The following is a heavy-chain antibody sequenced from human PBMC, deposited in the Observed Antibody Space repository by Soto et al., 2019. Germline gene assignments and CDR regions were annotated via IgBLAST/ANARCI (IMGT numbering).Heavy chain of an antibody. CDR2: VCHSGNS. Sequence: SETLSLTCTVSVGSCNSASYYWNWILQPPGKGLEWLGYVCHSGNSNYKPSVRSRVAISVDTSKNQFFLRLSSVTGADTAVYYCVRSYTLMVAALGEWGQGTLVTVSS. V-gene: IGHV4-61*01. D-gene: IGHD3-16*01. J-gene: IGHJ1*01. CDR1: VGSCNSASYY. CDR3: VRSYTLMVAALGE.